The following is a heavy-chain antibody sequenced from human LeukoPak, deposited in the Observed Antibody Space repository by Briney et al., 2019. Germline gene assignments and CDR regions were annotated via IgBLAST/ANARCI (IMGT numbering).Heavy chain of an antibody. D-gene: IGHD3-3*01. CDR3: AKPQLLYYYFDN. J-gene: IGHJ4*01. V-gene: IGHV3-23*01. CDR2: ISGTGSRT. CDR1: GFTVSSNY. Sequence: GGSLRLSCAASGFTVSSNYMSWVRQAPGKGLEWVSGISGTGSRTYYAESVKGRFTISKDSSKDTLFLQMNSLRAEDTAVYYCAKPQLLYYYFDNWGHGTLVTVSS.